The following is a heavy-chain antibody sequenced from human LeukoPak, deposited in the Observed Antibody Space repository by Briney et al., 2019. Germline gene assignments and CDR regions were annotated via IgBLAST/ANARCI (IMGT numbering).Heavy chain of an antibody. CDR2: IYYREST. D-gene: IGHD6-13*01. V-gene: IGHV4-39*01. CDR3: ARHERADRVAAAATTHGY. J-gene: IGHJ4*02. Sequence: SETLSLTCTVSGGSTSSSSYYWGWIRQPPGKGLEWIGSIYYRESTHYNPSLKGRVTISVDTSRNEVSLRLTSVTAADTAVCYCARHERADRVAAAATTHGYWGQGTLVTVSS. CDR1: GGSTSSSSYY.